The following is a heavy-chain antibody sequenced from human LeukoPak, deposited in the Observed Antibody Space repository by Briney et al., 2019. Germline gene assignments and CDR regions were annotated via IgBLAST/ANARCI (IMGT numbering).Heavy chain of an antibody. V-gene: IGHV3-53*01. J-gene: IGHJ6*02. CDR2: IYSGGST. CDR3: ARVIAAAGTREIYGMDV. CDR1: GFTVSSNY. Sequence: GGSLRLSCAASGFTVSSNYMSWVRQAPGKGLEWVSVIYSGGSTYYADSVKGRFTISRDNAKNSLYLQMNSLRAEDTAVYYCARVIAAAGTREIYGMDVWGQGTTVTVSS. D-gene: IGHD6-13*01.